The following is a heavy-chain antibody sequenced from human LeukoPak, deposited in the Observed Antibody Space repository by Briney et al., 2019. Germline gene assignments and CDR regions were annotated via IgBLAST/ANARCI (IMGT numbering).Heavy chain of an antibody. CDR2: ISGSGGST. J-gene: IGHJ4*02. Sequence: PGGSLRLSCAASGFTFSSYAMSWVRQAPGKGLEWVSAISGSGGSTYYADSVKGRFTISRDNSKNTLYLQMNSLRDEDTAVYYCARRGFRSVDYWGQGTLVTVSS. CDR1: GFTFSSYA. D-gene: IGHD1-26*01. V-gene: IGHV3-23*01. CDR3: ARRGFRSVDY.